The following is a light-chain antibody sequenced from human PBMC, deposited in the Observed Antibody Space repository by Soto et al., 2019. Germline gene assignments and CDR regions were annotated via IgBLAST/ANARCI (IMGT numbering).Light chain of an antibody. J-gene: IGKJ3*01. CDR1: QGIGRY. V-gene: IGKV3-11*01. Sequence: DIVLTQSPDTLSLSPGESATLYCRASQGIGRYLAWFQQKPGQAPRLLIYDASTRTTGIPARFSGSGSGTDFTLSISSLEPEAFAVYYCQQRSNWPLTFGPGTKVQIK. CDR2: DAS. CDR3: QQRSNWPLT.